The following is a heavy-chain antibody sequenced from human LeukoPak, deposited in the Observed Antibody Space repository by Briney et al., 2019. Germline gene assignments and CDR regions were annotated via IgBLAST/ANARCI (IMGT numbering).Heavy chain of an antibody. CDR2: IYYSGST. CDR3: ARIRYYYDIGYMDV. D-gene: IGHD3-22*01. CDR1: GASITGYY. V-gene: IGHV4-59*01. J-gene: IGHJ6*03. Sequence: PSETLSLTGSVSGASITGYYWSWIRQPPGKGLEWIGYIYYSGSTNYNPSLKSRVTISVDTSKNQFSLKLSSVTAADTAVYYCARIRYYYDIGYMDVWGKGTTVTISS.